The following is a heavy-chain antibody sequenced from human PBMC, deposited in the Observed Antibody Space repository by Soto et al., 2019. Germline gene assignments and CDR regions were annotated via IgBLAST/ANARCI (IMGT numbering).Heavy chain of an antibody. CDR3: AKDSWYFDL. J-gene: IGHJ4*02. D-gene: IGHD6-13*01. Sequence: GGSLRLSCEASGFIFTNFWMHWVRQVPGKGLVWVSRIDTSGSSTSYADSVKGRFTISRDNAKNTVSLQMNSLRAEDTGAYYCAKDSWYFDLWSQGSLVTVSS. CDR1: GFIFTNFW. V-gene: IGHV3-74*01. CDR2: IDTSGSST.